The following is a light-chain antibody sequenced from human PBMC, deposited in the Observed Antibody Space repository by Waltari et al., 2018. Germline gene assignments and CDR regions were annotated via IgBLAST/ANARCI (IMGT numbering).Light chain of an antibody. CDR3: QQYNIWPPLT. CDR2: GAS. CDR1: QTVRTN. Sequence: EIVMTQSPATLSVSPGDRVSLSCRASQTVRTNLAWYQQKPGQSPRLLIYGASTRAPGVPAKFSGSGSGTEFTLVISSLQSEDLAVYYCQQYNIWPPLTFGGGTKLEIK. J-gene: IGKJ4*01. V-gene: IGKV3-15*01.